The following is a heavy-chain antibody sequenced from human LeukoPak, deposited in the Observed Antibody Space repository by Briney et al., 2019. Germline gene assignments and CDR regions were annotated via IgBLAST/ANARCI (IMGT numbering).Heavy chain of an antibody. D-gene: IGHD3-22*01. CDR2: ISTSGGTT. Sequence: GGSLRLSCAASGFTFGSYAMSWVRQAPGKGLEWVSGISTSGGTTSYAESVKGRFTVSRDNPRNTLYMEMNSLRDEDTAVYYCAVMHRYYDGSGYWIQWGQGTLVTVSS. V-gene: IGHV3-23*01. J-gene: IGHJ4*02. CDR3: AVMHRYYDGSGYWIQ. CDR1: GFTFGSYA.